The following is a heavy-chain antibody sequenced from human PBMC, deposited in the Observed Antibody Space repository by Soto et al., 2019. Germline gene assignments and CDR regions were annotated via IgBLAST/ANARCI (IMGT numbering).Heavy chain of an antibody. Sequence: GGSLRLSCATSGFTFSDAWMNWVRQAPGKGLEWVGLIKSKSDGGTIDYPAPVKGRFTISRDDSRNTLYLEMHSLRAEDTAMYYCARYAAEVTTFFDQWGQGTLVTVSS. CDR2: IKSKSDGGTI. J-gene: IGHJ4*02. CDR1: GFTFSDAW. V-gene: IGHV3-15*01. D-gene: IGHD4-17*01. CDR3: ARYAAEVTTFFDQ.